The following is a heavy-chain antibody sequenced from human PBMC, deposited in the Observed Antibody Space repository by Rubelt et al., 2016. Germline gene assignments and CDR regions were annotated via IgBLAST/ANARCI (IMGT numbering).Heavy chain of an antibody. CDR2: IWYDGSNK. J-gene: IGHJ4*02. CDR1: GFNFSNYG. CDR3: ARDQVATAGTGD. Sequence: QVQLVESGGGVVQPGRSLRLSCAASGFNFSNYGMHWVRQAPGKGLEWVAVIWYDGSNKYYADSVKGRFTISRDNSNNRLYLQLSSRRAGDTAVYYCARDQVATAGTGDWGQGTLVTVSS. D-gene: IGHD6-13*01. V-gene: IGHV3-33*01.